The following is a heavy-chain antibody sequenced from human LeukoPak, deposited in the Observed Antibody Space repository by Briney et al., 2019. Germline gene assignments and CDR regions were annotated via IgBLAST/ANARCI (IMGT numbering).Heavy chain of an antibody. CDR1: GYTFTGYY. V-gene: IGHV1-2*02. CDR3: TRSPRITMVRGVINYYFDY. D-gene: IGHD3-10*01. Sequence: ASVKVSCKASGYTFTGYYIHWVRQAPGQGLEWMGWINPNSGGTNYAQKFQGRVTMTRDTSISTAYMELSRLRSDDTAVYYCTRSPRITMVRGVINYYFDYWGQGTLVTVSS. CDR2: INPNSGGT. J-gene: IGHJ4*02.